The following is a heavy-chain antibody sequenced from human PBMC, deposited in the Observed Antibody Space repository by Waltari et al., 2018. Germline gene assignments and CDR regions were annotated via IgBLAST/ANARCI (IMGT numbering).Heavy chain of an antibody. V-gene: IGHV3-33*01. Sequence: QVQLVESGGGVVQPGRSLRLPCVASGSTFSHPGMPWVRQAPGKGLEWVSLIWHDGTYKYYADSVKGRFSISRDNSKNTVYLQMNGLRAEDTAVYFCASMATTSDFDYWGQGTLVTVSS. CDR2: IWHDGTYK. D-gene: IGHD4-17*01. J-gene: IGHJ4*02. CDR3: ASMATTSDFDY. CDR1: GSTFSHPG.